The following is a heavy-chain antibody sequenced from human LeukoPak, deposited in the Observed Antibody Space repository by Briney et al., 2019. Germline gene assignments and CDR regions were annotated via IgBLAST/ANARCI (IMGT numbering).Heavy chain of an antibody. J-gene: IGHJ5*02. V-gene: IGHV3-30*03. Sequence: PGRSLRLSCAASGFTFSSYGMHWVRQAPGKGLEWVVVISYDGSNKYYADSVKGRFTISRDNSKNTLYLQMNSLRAEDTAVYYCARGLDYDSSGYAENWFNPWGQGTLVTVSS. CDR1: GFTFSSYG. D-gene: IGHD3-22*01. CDR3: ARGLDYDSSGYAENWFNP. CDR2: ISYDGSNK.